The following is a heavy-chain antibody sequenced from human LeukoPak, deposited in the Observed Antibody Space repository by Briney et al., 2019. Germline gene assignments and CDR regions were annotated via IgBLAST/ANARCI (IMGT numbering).Heavy chain of an antibody. CDR2: ISSSSSYI. CDR3: ARERVDRGYSYGWGDY. Sequence: GGSLRLSCAASGFTFSSYSMNWVRQALGKGLEWVSSISSSSSYIYYADSVKGRFTISRDNAKNSLYLQMNSLRAEDTAVYYCARERVDRGYSYGWGDYWGQGTLVTVSS. CDR1: GFTFSSYS. V-gene: IGHV3-21*01. D-gene: IGHD5-18*01. J-gene: IGHJ4*02.